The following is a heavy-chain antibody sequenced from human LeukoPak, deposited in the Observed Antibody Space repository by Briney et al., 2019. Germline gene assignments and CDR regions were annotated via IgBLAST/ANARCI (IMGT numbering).Heavy chain of an antibody. CDR1: GFTFSTYG. J-gene: IGHJ1*01. Sequence: GGSLRLSCAASGFTFSTYGMHWARQAPGKGLEWVAGISYDGTKKYYADSGKGRFTISRDNSKNTLNLQMNSLRPEDTAVYYRATGELGPFQHWGQGTLVTVSS. CDR2: ISYDGTKK. CDR3: ATGELGPFQH. V-gene: IGHV3-30*03. D-gene: IGHD1-7*01.